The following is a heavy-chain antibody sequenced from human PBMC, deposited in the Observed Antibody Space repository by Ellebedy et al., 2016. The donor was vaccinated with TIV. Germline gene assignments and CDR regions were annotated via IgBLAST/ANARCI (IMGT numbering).Heavy chain of an antibody. CDR1: GGSMIAYY. Sequence: MPSETLSLTCSVSGGSMIAYYWIWVRQPAGRKLEWIGRIYSTGSTNYNPSLKSRVTMSLDTSKNQFSLRLTSVTAADTAVYDCARDTDREVSDVWGQGTTVTVSS. J-gene: IGHJ6*02. D-gene: IGHD5/OR15-5a*01. CDR3: ARDTDREVSDV. V-gene: IGHV4-4*07. CDR2: IYSTGST.